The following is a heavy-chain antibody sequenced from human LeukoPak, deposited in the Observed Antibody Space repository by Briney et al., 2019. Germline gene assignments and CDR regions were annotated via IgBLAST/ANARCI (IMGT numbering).Heavy chain of an antibody. Sequence: SETLSLTCAVSGYSISSGYYWGCIRQPPGKGLEWIGNIYHSGDTYYKPSLKSRATISVDTSKNQFSLKLNSVTAADTAIYYCARLIRTGGGQGAFDIWGQGTMVTVSS. CDR2: IYHSGDT. V-gene: IGHV4-38-2*01. CDR3: ARLIRTGGGQGAFDI. D-gene: IGHD2-8*02. J-gene: IGHJ3*02. CDR1: GYSISSGYY.